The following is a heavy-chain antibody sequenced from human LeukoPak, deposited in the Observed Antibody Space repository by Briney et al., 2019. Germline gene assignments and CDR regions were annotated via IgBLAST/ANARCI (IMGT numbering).Heavy chain of an antibody. CDR2: IYYIGNT. CDR3: ARRPRGYFDH. CDR1: GASISTSSYY. Sequence: SETLSLTCTVSGASISTSSYYWAWIRQPPGKGLEWIGTIYYIGNTFYKPSLKSRVTISVDTSRNQFSLKLSSVTAADTAVYYCARRPRGYFDHWGQGTLVTVSS. V-gene: IGHV4-39*01. D-gene: IGHD1-26*01. J-gene: IGHJ4*02.